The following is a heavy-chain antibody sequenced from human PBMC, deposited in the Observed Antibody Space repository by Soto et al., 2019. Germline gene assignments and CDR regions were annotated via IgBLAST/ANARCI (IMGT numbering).Heavy chain of an antibody. CDR1: GYSFTSYW. V-gene: IGHV5-10-1*01. CDR3: ARRNSGYDHGMDV. D-gene: IGHD5-12*01. J-gene: IGHJ6*02. CDR2: IDPSDSYT. Sequence: GESMKISCQGSGYSFTSYWISWVRQMPGKGLEWMGRIDPSDSYTNYSPSFQGHVTISADKSISTAYLQWSSLKASDTAMYYCARRNSGYDHGMDVWGQGTTVTVSS.